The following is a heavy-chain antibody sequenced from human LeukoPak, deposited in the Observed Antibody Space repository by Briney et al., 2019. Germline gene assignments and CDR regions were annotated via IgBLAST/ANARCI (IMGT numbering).Heavy chain of an antibody. CDR3: ARTKADYDTFDI. Sequence: ASVKVSCKASGYTFTSYDINWVRQATGQGLGWMGWMNPNSGNTGYAQKFQGRVTMTRNTSISTAYMELSSLRSEDTAVYYCARTKADYDTFDIWGQGTTVTVPS. J-gene: IGHJ3*02. CDR2: MNPNSGNT. V-gene: IGHV1-8*01. CDR1: GYTFTSYD. D-gene: IGHD2-8*01.